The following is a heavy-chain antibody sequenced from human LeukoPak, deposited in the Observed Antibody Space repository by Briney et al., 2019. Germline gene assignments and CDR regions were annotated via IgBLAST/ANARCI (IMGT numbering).Heavy chain of an antibody. CDR2: IYYSGST. V-gene: IGHV4-61*08. Sequence: SETLSLTCSVSGASVSDGDYYWSWIRQPPGKGLEWIGYIYYSGSTNYNPSLKSRVTISVDTSKTQFSLNLSSVTAADTAVYYCARSPGYSNSSPLDYWGQGTLVTVSS. CDR1: GASVSDGDYY. J-gene: IGHJ4*02. CDR3: ARSPGYSNSSPLDY. D-gene: IGHD6-6*01.